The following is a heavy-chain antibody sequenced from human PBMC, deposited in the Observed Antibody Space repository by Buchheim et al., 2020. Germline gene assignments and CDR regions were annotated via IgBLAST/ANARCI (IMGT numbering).Heavy chain of an antibody. CDR3: ANYGGKEVNY. Sequence: EVQLVESGGGLVQPGGSLRLSCAASGFTVSSNYMSWVRQAPGKGLEWVSVIYRGGSTYYADSVRGRFTISSDNSNIKLSLQMNSLRAEDTAVYYCANYGGKEVNYGGQGTL. J-gene: IGHJ4*02. CDR2: IYRGGST. D-gene: IGHD4-23*01. V-gene: IGHV3-66*02. CDR1: GFTVSSNY.